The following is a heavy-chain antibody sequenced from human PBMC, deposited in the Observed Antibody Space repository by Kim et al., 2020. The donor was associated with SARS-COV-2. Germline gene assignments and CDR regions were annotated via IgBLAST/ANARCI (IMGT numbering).Heavy chain of an antibody. J-gene: IGHJ3*01. Sequence: VKGRFTISRDNSKNTVYLQMRNLRAGDTAIYYCARRSGGFRDLGDAFDLWGQGTLVTVSS. CDR3: ARRSGGFRDLGDAFDL. V-gene: IGHV3-30*07. D-gene: IGHD1-26*01.